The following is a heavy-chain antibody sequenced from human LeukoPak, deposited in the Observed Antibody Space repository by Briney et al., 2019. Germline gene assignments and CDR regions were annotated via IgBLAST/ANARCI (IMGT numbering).Heavy chain of an antibody. CDR3: AKYSGDYFGDY. CDR1: GFTFSSCA. J-gene: IGHJ4*02. CDR2: ISASGGHT. V-gene: IGHV3-23*01. D-gene: IGHD1-26*01. Sequence: PGGSLRLSCAASGFTFSSCARSWVRQAPGKGLEWVSGISASGGHTFYADSVKGRFSISRDNSKNTLYLQMNSLRVEDTAIYYCAKYSGDYFGDYWGQGNLVTVSS.